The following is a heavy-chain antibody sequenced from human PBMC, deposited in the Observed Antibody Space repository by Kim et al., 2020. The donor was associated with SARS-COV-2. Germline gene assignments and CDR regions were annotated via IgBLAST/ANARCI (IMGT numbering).Heavy chain of an antibody. CDR2: INPNSGGT. V-gene: IGHV1-2*06. Sequence: ASVKVSCKASGYTFTGYYMHWVRQAPGQGLEWMGRINPNSGGTNYAQKFQGRVTMTRDTSISTAYMELSRLRSDDTAVYYCARSSYYDSSGYYSDWFDPWGQGTLVTVSS. CDR3: ARSSYYDSSGYYSDWFDP. J-gene: IGHJ5*02. CDR1: GYTFTGYY. D-gene: IGHD3-22*01.